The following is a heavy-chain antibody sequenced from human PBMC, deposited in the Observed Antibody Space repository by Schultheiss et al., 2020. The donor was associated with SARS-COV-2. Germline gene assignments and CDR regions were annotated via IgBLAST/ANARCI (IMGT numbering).Heavy chain of an antibody. CDR2: ISGSGGST. CDR1: GFTFSSYG. D-gene: IGHD3-10*01. Sequence: GGSLRLSCAASGFTFSSYGMSWVRQAPGKGLEWVSGISGSGGSTYYADSVKGRFTTSRDNSKNGVYLQMNSLRAEDTAVYYCAKGVGGGMDVWGQGTTVTVSS. J-gene: IGHJ6*02. V-gene: IGHV3-23*01. CDR3: AKGVGGGMDV.